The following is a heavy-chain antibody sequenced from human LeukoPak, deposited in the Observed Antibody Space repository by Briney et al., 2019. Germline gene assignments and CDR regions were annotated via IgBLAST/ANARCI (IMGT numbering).Heavy chain of an antibody. CDR3: ARASWAYSPFDP. D-gene: IGHD2-21*01. CDR2: IFYTGGT. V-gene: IGHV4-59*01. Sequence: PSETLSLTCTLSGGSISNYYWNWIRQPPGKGLEWVGYIFYTGGTNYNPSLKSRVTISEDTSKNQFSLKLTSVTAADTAVYYCARASWAYSPFDPWGQGTLVTVSS. J-gene: IGHJ5*02. CDR1: GGSISNYY.